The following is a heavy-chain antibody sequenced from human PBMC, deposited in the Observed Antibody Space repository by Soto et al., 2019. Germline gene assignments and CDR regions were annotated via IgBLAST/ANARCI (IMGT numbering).Heavy chain of an antibody. J-gene: IGHJ4*02. D-gene: IGHD3-3*01. Sequence: GGSLRLSCAASGFTFSSYAMSWVRQAPGKGLEWVSAISGSGGSTYYADSVKGRFTISRDNSKNTLYLQMNSLRAEDTAVYYCAKGSPYYDFWSGYSRRDNYFDYWGQGTLVTVSS. CDR3: AKGSPYYDFWSGYSRRDNYFDY. V-gene: IGHV3-23*01. CDR2: ISGSGGST. CDR1: GFTFSSYA.